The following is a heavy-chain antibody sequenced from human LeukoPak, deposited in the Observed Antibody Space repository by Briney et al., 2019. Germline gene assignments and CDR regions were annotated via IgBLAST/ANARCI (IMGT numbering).Heavy chain of an antibody. CDR2: IYSGGST. CDR3: ASSDSSGYYFQAPRYYYYGMDV. Sequence: PGGSLRLSCAASGFTVSSNYMSWVRQAPGKGLEWGSVIYSGGSTYYADSAKGRFTISRDNSKNTLYLQMNSLRAEDTAVYYCASSDSSGYYFQAPRYYYYGMDVWGQGTTVTVSS. D-gene: IGHD3-22*01. CDR1: GFTVSSNY. J-gene: IGHJ6*02. V-gene: IGHV3-53*01.